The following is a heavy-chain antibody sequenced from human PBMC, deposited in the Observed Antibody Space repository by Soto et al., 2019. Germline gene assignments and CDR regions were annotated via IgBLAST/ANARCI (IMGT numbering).Heavy chain of an antibody. D-gene: IGHD2-15*01. V-gene: IGHV1-69*02. J-gene: IGHJ4*02. CDR3: ASKGYCSGGSCYVSLDY. Sequence: QVQLVQSGAEVKKPGSSVKVSSKASGGTFSSYTISWVRQAPGQGLEWMGRIIPILGIANYAQKFQGRVTITADKSTSTAYMELSSLRSEDTAVYYCASKGYCSGGSCYVSLDYWGQGTLVTVSS. CDR2: IIPILGIA. CDR1: GGTFSSYT.